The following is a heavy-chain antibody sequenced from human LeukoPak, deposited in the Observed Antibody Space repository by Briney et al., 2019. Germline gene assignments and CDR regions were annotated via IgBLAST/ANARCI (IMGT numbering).Heavy chain of an antibody. D-gene: IGHD6-13*01. J-gene: IGHJ3*02. V-gene: IGHV4-4*07. CDR2: IYTSGST. CDR3: ARDTLAAAGPRAFDI. Sequence: PSETLSLTCTVSGGSISSYYWSWIRQPAGKGLEWIGRIYTSGSTNYNPSLKSRVTISVDTSKNQFSLKLSSVTAADTAVYYCARDTLAAAGPRAFDIWGQGTMVTVSS. CDR1: GGSISSYY.